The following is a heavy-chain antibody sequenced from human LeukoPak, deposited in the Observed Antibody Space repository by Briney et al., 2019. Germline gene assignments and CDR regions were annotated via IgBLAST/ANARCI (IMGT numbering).Heavy chain of an antibody. V-gene: IGHV3-23*01. CDR2: ISDGGDST. J-gene: IGHJ4*02. CDR3: AKRSKQQLANY. D-gene: IGHD6-13*01. Sequence: GGSLRLSCAASGFTFSNYPMTWVRQAPGKGLEWVSAISDGGDSTKYADSVKGRFAISRDNSKNTLYLRMNSLRADDTAVYYCAKRSKQQLANYWGQGTLVTVSS. CDR1: GFTFSNYP.